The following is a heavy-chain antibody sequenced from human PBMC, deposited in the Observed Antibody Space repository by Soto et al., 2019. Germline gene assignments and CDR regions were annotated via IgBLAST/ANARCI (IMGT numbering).Heavy chain of an antibody. CDR3: TRYTYTSRYSYFGMDV. Sequence: KPGGSLRLSCTCFGFTFGDYAISWSRQAPGKGLGWVGVIRSKAYGETTDYGASVKGRFTILRDDSKSIAYLQLNSLQSEDTGVYYCTRYTYTSRYSYFGMDVWGHGTAVTVSS. CDR2: IRSKAYGETT. CDR1: GFTFGDYA. J-gene: IGHJ6*02. D-gene: IGHD2-2*01. V-gene: IGHV3-49*05.